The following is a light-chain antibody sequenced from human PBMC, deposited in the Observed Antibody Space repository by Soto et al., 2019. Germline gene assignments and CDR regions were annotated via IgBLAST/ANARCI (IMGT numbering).Light chain of an antibody. CDR3: CSYAGSYTWV. CDR2: DVS. CDR1: SGDVGAYNY. J-gene: IGLJ3*02. V-gene: IGLV2-11*01. Sequence: QSVLTQPRSVSGSPGQSVTVSCTGTSGDVGAYNYVSWFQQHPGKAPKLMIYDVSKRPSGVPDRFSGSKSGNTASLTISGLQAEDEADYYCCSYAGSYTWVFGGGTKVTVL.